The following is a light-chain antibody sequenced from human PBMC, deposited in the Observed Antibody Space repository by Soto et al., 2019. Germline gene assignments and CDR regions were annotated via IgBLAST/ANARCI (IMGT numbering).Light chain of an antibody. CDR3: QQDGSSPRT. V-gene: IGKV3-20*01. Sequence: IVLTQAPGTFSLSPGERSTFSCRSSQSVSITYLACHQQKPGQAPRPLIYAPFKRATGIPDRFSGSGSGTDFTLTISRMEPDHFAVYCCQQDGSSPRTFGQGTKVDIK. CDR2: APF. J-gene: IGKJ1*01. CDR1: QSVSITY.